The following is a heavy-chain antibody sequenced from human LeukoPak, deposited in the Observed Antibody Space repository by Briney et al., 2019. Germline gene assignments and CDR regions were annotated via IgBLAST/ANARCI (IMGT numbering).Heavy chain of an antibody. CDR2: IYSSGTT. V-gene: IGHV4-4*08. J-gene: IGHJ4*02. CDR3: ARRISSWNVYIDK. CDR1: GGSFSGYY. D-gene: IGHD1-1*01. Sequence: PSETLSLTCTVSGGSFSGYYWSWIRQTPGKGLEWIGYIYSSGTTNYNRSLQSRVTISLDTPKNQFSLSVTSVTAADTAMYFCARRISSWNVYIDKWGQGIQVTVSS.